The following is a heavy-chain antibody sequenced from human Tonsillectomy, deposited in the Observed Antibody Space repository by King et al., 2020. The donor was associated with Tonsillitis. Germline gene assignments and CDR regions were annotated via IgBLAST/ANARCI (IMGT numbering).Heavy chain of an antibody. V-gene: IGHV3-33*08. J-gene: IGHJ4*02. CDR3: ARASSRGWAFDY. D-gene: IGHD6-19*01. CDR2: IWYDGSNK. Sequence: VQLVESGGGAVRPGGSLRLSCAASGFTFSTYGMHWVRQAPGKGLEWVAVIWYDGSNKYYADSVKGRFTISRDNSYNMLYLQMNSLRVEDTAVYYCARASSRGWAFDYWGQGTLVTVSS. CDR1: GFTFSTYG.